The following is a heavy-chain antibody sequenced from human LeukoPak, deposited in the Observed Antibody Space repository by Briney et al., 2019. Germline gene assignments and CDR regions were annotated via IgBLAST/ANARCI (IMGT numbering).Heavy chain of an antibody. V-gene: IGHV1-24*01. CDR2: FDSEDGET. J-gene: IGHJ4*02. CDR1: GYTLTELS. D-gene: IGHD6-19*01. CDR3: ATDLVSGSGWLFDY. Sequence: ASVKVSCKVSGYTLTELSMHWVRQAPGKGLEWMGGFDSEDGETIYAQKFQGRVTMTEDTSTDTAYMELSSLRSEDTAVYYCATDLVSGSGWLFDYWGQGTLVTVSS.